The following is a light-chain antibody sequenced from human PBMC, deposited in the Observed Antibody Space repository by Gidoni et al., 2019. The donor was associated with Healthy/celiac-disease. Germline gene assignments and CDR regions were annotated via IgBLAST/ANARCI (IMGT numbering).Light chain of an antibody. J-gene: IGKJ4*01. CDR1: QSVSSSY. V-gene: IGKV3-20*01. CDR2: GAS. CDR3: QQYGSSPPLT. Sequence: IVLTQSPGTLSLSPGESATLSCRASQSVSSSYLAWYQQKPGQAPSLLIYGASSRATGIPDRFSGSGSGTDFTLTISRLEPEDFAVYYCQQYGSSPPLTFXGXTKVEIK.